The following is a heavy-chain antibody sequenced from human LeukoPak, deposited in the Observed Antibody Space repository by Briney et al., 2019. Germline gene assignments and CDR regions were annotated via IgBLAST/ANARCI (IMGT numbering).Heavy chain of an antibody. CDR3: ARHIYGDSPFDY. Sequence: SETLSLTCTVSGGSISSYYWSWIRQPPGKGLEWIGCIYYSGSTNYNPSLKSRVTISVDTSKNQFSLKLSSVTAADTAVYYCARHIYGDSPFDYWGQGTLVTVSS. CDR2: IYYSGST. V-gene: IGHV4-59*08. CDR1: GGSISSYY. D-gene: IGHD4-17*01. J-gene: IGHJ4*02.